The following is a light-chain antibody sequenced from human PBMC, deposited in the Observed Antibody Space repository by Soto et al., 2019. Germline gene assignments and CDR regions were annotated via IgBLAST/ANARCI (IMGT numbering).Light chain of an antibody. CDR3: QQYNDWPRT. Sequence: EIVMTQSPATLSVSAGERATLSCRASQSVASYLACYQQKPGQTPRLLMYGASTRATGFPARFSGSGSGTEFTLTISSLQSEDFAVYYCQQYNDWPRTFGQGTKVDIK. CDR2: GAS. CDR1: QSVASY. J-gene: IGKJ1*01. V-gene: IGKV3-15*01.